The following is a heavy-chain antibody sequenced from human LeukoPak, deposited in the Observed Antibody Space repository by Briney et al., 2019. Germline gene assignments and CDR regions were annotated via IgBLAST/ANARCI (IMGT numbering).Heavy chain of an antibody. CDR3: ASGGGATRDPFDY. V-gene: IGHV4-31*03. D-gene: IGHD1-26*01. Sequence: SQTLSLTCTVSGGSISSGGYYWSWIRQHPGKGLEWIGYIYYNGNTYYNPSLKSRLTISGDTSKNQFSLKLSSVTAADTAVYYCASGGGATRDPFDYWGQGTLVTVSS. CDR1: GGSISSGGYY. CDR2: IYYNGNT. J-gene: IGHJ4*02.